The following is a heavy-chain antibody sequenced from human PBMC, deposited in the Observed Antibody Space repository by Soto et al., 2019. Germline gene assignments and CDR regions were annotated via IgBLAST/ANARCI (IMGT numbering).Heavy chain of an antibody. J-gene: IGHJ5*02. Sequence: QVQLLESGPGLVKPSKTLSLTCTVSGGSVSSHYWSWIRQPPGKGLEWIGHIYQSHITDYNPSLKNRVTMSVHTSKNQLSLELTSVTAADTAVYYCARDHPYPFGNPANWHVPWGQGSLVTVSS. D-gene: IGHD2-21*01. CDR2: IYQSHIT. CDR1: GGSVSSHY. CDR3: ARDHPYPFGNPANWHVP. V-gene: IGHV4-59*02.